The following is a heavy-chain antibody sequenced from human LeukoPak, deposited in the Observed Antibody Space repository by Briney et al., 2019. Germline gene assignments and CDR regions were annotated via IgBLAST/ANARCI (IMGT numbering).Heavy chain of an antibody. Sequence: GGSLRLSCAASGFTFSTYWMAWVRQAPGKGLEWLADIKEDGSEKYYVDSVKGRFTISRDNAKNSLYLQMDSLRAEDTAVYYCARDQAYSFDYWGQGTLVTVSS. D-gene: IGHD4-11*01. V-gene: IGHV3-7*01. CDR1: GFTFSTYW. CDR3: ARDQAYSFDY. CDR2: IKEDGSEK. J-gene: IGHJ4*02.